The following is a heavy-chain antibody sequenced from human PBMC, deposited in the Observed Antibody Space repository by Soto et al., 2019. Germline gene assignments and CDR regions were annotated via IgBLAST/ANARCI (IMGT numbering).Heavy chain of an antibody. CDR2: TYYRSKWYN. V-gene: IGHV6-1*01. D-gene: IGHD4-17*01. CDR3: ARDRDYGDYVPNWFDP. J-gene: IGHJ5*02. CDR1: GDSVSSNSAA. Sequence: SQTLSLTCAISGDSVSSNSAAWNWIRQSPSRGLEWLGRTYYRSKWYNDYAVSVKSRITINPDTSKNQFSLQLNSVTPEDTAVYYCARDRDYGDYVPNWFDPWGQGTLDTVSS.